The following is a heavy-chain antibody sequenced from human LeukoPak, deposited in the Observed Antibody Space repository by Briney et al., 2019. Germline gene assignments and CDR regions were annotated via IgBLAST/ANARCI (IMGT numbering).Heavy chain of an antibody. J-gene: IGHJ4*02. CDR3: AKGPLRGTAAAIDY. Sequence: GGSLRLSYAASGFTSNNYGMHWVRQAPGKGLEWVAVISYDGRNKHYPDSVKGRFTISRDISTDTLWLQMDSLRTEDTAVYYCAKGPLRGTAAAIDYWGQGTLVTVSS. CDR1: GFTSNNYG. D-gene: IGHD2-2*01. V-gene: IGHV3-30*18. CDR2: ISYDGRNK.